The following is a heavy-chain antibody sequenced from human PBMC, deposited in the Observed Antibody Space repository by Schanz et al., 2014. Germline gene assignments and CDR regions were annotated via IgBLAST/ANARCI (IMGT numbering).Heavy chain of an antibody. D-gene: IGHD4-17*01. Sequence: QVQLQQWGAGLLKPSETLSLTCAVYGGSFSSNYWSWIRQPPGKGLEWIGFISYSGSTYYNPSIKSRVTRSVDTSKNQCSLNLSSATAADTAVYYCARDRGHGDLPGAIWGQGTMVTVSS. J-gene: IGHJ3*02. CDR1: GGSFSSNY. V-gene: IGHV4-34*02. CDR3: ARDRGHGDLPGAI. CDR2: ISYSGST.